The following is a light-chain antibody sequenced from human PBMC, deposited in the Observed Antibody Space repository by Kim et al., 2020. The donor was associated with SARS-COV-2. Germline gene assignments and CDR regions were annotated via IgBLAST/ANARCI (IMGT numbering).Light chain of an antibody. CDR2: KAS. CDR1: QSINNW. CDR3: QQYSSYAST. V-gene: IGKV1-5*03. Sequence: DIQMTQSPSTLSASVGDRVTITCRASQSINNWLAWYQQKPGRAPNLLIYKASSLESGVPSRFSGSGSGTEFTLTISSLQPDDFATYYCQQYSSYASTFGQETKL. J-gene: IGKJ2*01.